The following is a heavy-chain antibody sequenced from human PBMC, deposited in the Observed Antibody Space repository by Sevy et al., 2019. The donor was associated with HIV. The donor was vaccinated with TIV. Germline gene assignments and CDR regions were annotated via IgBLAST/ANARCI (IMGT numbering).Heavy chain of an antibody. V-gene: IGHV1-24*01. J-gene: IGHJ4*02. Sequence: ASVKVSCKVSGYTLTELSMHWVRQAPGKGLEWMGGFDPEDGETIYAQKFQGRVTMTEDTSTDTAYMELSSLRSEDTAVYYCARASDYDSSGYFGIGAYFDYWGQGTLVTVSS. CDR3: ARASDYDSSGYFGIGAYFDY. CDR2: FDPEDGET. D-gene: IGHD3-22*01. CDR1: GYTLTELS.